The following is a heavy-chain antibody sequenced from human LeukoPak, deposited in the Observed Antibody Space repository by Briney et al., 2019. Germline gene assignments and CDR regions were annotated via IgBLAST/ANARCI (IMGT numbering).Heavy chain of an antibody. Sequence: GGSLRLSCAASRFTFSSYAMSWVRQAPGKGLEWVSAISGSGGSTYYADSVKGRFTISRDNSKNTLYLQMNSLRAEDTAVYYCAKDVGSSKSEDYWGQGTLVTVSS. V-gene: IGHV3-23*01. CDR1: RFTFSSYA. CDR2: ISGSGGST. J-gene: IGHJ4*02. D-gene: IGHD6-13*01. CDR3: AKDVGSSKSEDY.